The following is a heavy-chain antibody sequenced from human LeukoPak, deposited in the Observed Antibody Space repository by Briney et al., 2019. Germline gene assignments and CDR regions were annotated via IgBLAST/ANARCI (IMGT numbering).Heavy chain of an antibody. V-gene: IGHV3-33*01. CDR1: GFTFSSYG. J-gene: IGHJ4*02. CDR2: IWYDGSNK. D-gene: IGHD1-26*01. Sequence: PGRSLRLSCAASGFTFSSYGMHWVRQAPGKGLEWVAVIWYDGSNKNYADSVKGRFTISRDNSKNTLYLQMNSLRAEDTAVYYCARDAGGTYYFDYWGQGTLVTVSS. CDR3: ARDAGGTYYFDY.